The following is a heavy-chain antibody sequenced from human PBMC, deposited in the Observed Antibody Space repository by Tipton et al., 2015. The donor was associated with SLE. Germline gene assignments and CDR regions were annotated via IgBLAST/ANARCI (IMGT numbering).Heavy chain of an antibody. CDR2: INHSGST. CDR1: GGSISNYY. V-gene: IGHV4-34*01. CDR3: AREVVAYDAFDI. J-gene: IGHJ3*02. D-gene: IGHD2-2*01. Sequence: TLSLTCTVSGGSISNYYWSWIRQPPGKGLEWIGEINHSGSTNYNPSLKSRVTISVDTSKNQFSLKLSSVTAADTAVYYCAREVVAYDAFDIWGQGTVVTVSS.